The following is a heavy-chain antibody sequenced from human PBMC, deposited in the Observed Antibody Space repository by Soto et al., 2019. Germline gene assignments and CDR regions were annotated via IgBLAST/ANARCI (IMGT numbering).Heavy chain of an antibody. J-gene: IGHJ4*02. CDR2: IVSSGGST. V-gene: IGHV3-23*01. Sequence: GVLRLSCAASGFTFSSYAMSWVRQAPGKGLEWVSGIVSSGGSTYYAESVKGRFTISRDNSKNTLYLQMNSLRAEDTAVYYCAKGTNYYDSSGPIDHWGQGTLVTVSS. D-gene: IGHD3-22*01. CDR3: AKGTNYYDSSGPIDH. CDR1: GFTFSSYA.